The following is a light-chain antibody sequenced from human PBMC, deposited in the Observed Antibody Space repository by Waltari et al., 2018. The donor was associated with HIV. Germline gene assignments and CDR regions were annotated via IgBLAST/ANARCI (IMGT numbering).Light chain of an antibody. Sequence: IVLTQSPGTLSLSPGERATLSCRASQSVSRSYLAWYQQKPGQAPRLLIYGASSRATGIPDRFSGSESGTDFTLTISRLEPEDFAVYYCQQYGSSPLYSFGQGTKLEIK. CDR2: GAS. CDR3: QQYGSSPLYS. V-gene: IGKV3-20*01. CDR1: QSVSRSY. J-gene: IGKJ2*03.